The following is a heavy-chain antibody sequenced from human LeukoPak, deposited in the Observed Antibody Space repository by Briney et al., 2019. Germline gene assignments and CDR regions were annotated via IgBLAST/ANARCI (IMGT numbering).Heavy chain of an antibody. J-gene: IGHJ3*02. Sequence: SETLSLTCAVYGGSFSGYYWSWIRQPPGKGLEWIGEINHSGSTNYNPSLKSRVTIPVDTSKNQFSLKLSSVTAADTAVYYCARVPLWRGAFDIWGQGTMVTVSS. V-gene: IGHV4-34*01. CDR3: ARVPLWRGAFDI. CDR1: GGSFSGYY. CDR2: INHSGST. D-gene: IGHD2-21*01.